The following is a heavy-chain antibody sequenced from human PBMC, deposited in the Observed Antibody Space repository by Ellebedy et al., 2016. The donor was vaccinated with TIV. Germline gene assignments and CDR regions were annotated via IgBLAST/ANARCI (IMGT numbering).Heavy chain of an antibody. V-gene: IGHV5-51*01. CDR3: ARLKGRMVVAATLDY. Sequence: GESLKISXKGSGYSFTSYWIGWVRQMPGKGLEWMGIIYPGDSDTRYSPSFQGQVTISADKSISTAYLQWSSLKTSDTAMYYCARLKGRMVVAATLDYWGQGTLVTVSS. J-gene: IGHJ4*02. CDR2: IYPGDSDT. D-gene: IGHD2-15*01. CDR1: GYSFTSYW.